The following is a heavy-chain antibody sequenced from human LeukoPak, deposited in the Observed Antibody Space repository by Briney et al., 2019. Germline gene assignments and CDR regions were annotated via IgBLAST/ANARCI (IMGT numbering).Heavy chain of an antibody. J-gene: IGHJ4*02. V-gene: IGHV3-53*01. D-gene: IGHD5-18*01. CDR1: GFSVCNNY. CDR3: ARLYSYAFDY. CDR2: IYSGGTT. Sequence: PGGSLRLSCAVSGFSVCNNYMSWVRQAPGKGLEWVSVIYSGGTTYYADSVKGRFTISRGNSKNTLYLQMNSLRGEDTALYYCARLYSYAFDYWGQGTLVTVSS.